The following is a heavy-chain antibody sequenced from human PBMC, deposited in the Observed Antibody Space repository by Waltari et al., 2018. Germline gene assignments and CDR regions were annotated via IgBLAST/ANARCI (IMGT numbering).Heavy chain of an antibody. CDR2: IRHTGVT. V-gene: IGHV4-59*08. CDR1: GGSIHNYF. J-gene: IGHJ4*02. CDR3: ARWDSPGRYFGD. Sequence: QVQLQESGPGLVKPSETLSLTCSVPGGSIHNYFWNWIRQPPGNALQWIGFIRHTGVTKSNPSLKSRVTMTVDTSKSQISLRLTSVSATDTAVYFCARWDSPGRYFGDWGQGTPVTVSS. D-gene: IGHD1-20*01.